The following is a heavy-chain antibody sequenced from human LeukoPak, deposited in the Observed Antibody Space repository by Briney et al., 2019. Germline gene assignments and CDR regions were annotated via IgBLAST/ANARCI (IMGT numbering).Heavy chain of an antibody. CDR2: IYTSGST. CDR1: GGSISSGGYY. V-gene: IGHV4-61*02. J-gene: IGHJ3*02. CDR3: ARESLRSWGDDAFDI. D-gene: IGHD6-13*01. Sequence: ASETLSLTCTVSGGSISSGGYYWSWIRQPAGKGLEWIGRIYTSGSTNYNPSLKSRVTMSVDTSKNQFSLKLSSVTAADTAVYYCARESLRSWGDDAFDIWGQGTMVTVSS.